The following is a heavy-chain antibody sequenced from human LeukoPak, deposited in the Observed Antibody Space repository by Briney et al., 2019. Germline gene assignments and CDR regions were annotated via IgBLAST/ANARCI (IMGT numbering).Heavy chain of an antibody. V-gene: IGHV1-2*02. D-gene: IGHD3-22*01. CDR3: ARGISSGYYLFDY. J-gene: IGHJ4*02. CDR1: GYTFTGYY. CDR2: INPNSGGT. Sequence: SVKVSCKASGYTFTGYYMHWVRQAPGQGLEWMGWINPNSGGTSYAQKFQGRVTMTRDTSVNTAYMELSRLRSDDTAVYYCARGISSGYYLFDYWGQGTLVTVSS.